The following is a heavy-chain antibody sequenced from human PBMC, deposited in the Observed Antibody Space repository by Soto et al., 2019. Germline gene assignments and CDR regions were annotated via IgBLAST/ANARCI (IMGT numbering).Heavy chain of an antibody. Sequence: ASVKVSCKASGYTFTSYGISWVRQAPGQGLEWMGWISAYNGNTNYAQKLQGRVTMTTDTSTSTAYMELRSLRSDDTAVYYCARNDYSSGWYADFDYWGQGTLVTVSS. CDR3: ARNDYSSGWYADFDY. D-gene: IGHD6-19*01. CDR2: ISAYNGNT. J-gene: IGHJ4*02. CDR1: GYTFTSYG. V-gene: IGHV1-18*01.